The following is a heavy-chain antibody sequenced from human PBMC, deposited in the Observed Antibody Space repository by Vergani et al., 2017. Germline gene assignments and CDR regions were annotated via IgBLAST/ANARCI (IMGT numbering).Heavy chain of an antibody. CDR3: ARVPPGPRDYDCWRGYSNYYYYMDG. J-gene: IGHJ6*03. Sequence: QMQLVQSGAEVKKTGSSVKVSCKASGYTFTYLYLHWVRQAPGQALEWMGWITPFNGNTNYAQKFQDRVTITRDRSMSTAYMELSSLRSEDTAMYYCARVPPGPRDYDCWRGYSNYYYYMDGWGKGTTVTVSS. CDR2: ITPFNGNT. CDR1: GYTFTYLY. V-gene: IGHV1-45*02. D-gene: IGHD3-3*01.